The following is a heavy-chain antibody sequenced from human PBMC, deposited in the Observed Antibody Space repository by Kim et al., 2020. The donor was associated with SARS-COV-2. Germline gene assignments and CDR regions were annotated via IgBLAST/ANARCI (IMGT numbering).Heavy chain of an antibody. CDR2: INTSGRI. J-gene: IGHJ4*02. Sequence: SETLSLTCTVSGGSISSGNYYWSWIRQPAGKGLEWIGRINTSGRINYNPSLKSRITVSIDTSRSQFSLRLSSVTAADTAVYYCARGEILTGYTYYFDYWGQGALVTVSS. CDR1: GGSISSGNYY. CDR3: ARGEILTGYTYYFDY. V-gene: IGHV4-61*02. D-gene: IGHD3-9*01.